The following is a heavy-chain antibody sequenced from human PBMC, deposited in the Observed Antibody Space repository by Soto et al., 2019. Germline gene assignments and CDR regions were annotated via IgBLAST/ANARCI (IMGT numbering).Heavy chain of an antibody. J-gene: IGHJ5*01. Sequence: XETLSIPFAVSGGSFNDYYWTWIRQSPGKGLAWIGEINHSGRTNYNPSLESRVTISVDTSKNQFSLYITSVTAADTAVYYCARGRRSNMFRGLDSSGHGTQVTVSS. D-gene: IGHD3-10*01. CDR3: ARGRRSNMFRGLDS. CDR1: GGSFNDYY. V-gene: IGHV4-34*01. CDR2: INHSGRT.